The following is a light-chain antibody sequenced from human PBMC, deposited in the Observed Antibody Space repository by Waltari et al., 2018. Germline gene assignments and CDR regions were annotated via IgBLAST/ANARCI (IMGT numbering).Light chain of an antibody. CDR1: SSDIGAHNY. V-gene: IGLV2-8*01. Sequence: QSALTQPPSASGSLGQSVTLSCTGTSSDIGAHNYVSWYQPRPGNAPTLVIFGVVKRPSGGPDLFSVSKSGSTASLTVSGLQADDEADYYCTSYTDSDNLVFGGGTNLAVL. CDR3: TSYTDSDNLV. J-gene: IGLJ3*02. CDR2: GVV.